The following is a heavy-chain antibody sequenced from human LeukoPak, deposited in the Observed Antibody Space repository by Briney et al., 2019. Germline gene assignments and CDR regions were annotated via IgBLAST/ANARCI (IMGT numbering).Heavy chain of an antibody. CDR2: IYYSGST. V-gene: IGHV4-61*08. CDR1: GGSISSGDYY. J-gene: IGHJ4*02. Sequence: SETLSLTCTVSGGSISSGDYYWSWIRQPPGKGLEWIGYIYYSGSTNYNPSLKSRVTMSADTSKNQFSLKLSFVTAADTAVYYCARGIAIGYCSGGSCYPFDYWGQGTLVTVSS. D-gene: IGHD2-15*01. CDR3: ARGIAIGYCSGGSCYPFDY.